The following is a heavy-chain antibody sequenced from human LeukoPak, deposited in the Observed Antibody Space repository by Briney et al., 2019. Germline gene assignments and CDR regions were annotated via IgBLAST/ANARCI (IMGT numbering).Heavy chain of an antibody. Sequence: GGSLRLSCAASGFTFSNYAMTWVRQAPGKGLEWVAVIWYDGSNKYYADSVKGRFTVSRDNSKNTLDLQMSSLRDEDTAVYYCAREQYGSDDALDIWSQGTLVTVSS. CDR1: GFTFSNYA. CDR3: AREQYGSDDALDI. V-gene: IGHV3-33*08. D-gene: IGHD3-10*01. CDR2: IWYDGSNK. J-gene: IGHJ3*02.